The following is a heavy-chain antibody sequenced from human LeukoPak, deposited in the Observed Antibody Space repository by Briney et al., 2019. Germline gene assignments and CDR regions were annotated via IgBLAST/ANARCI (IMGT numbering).Heavy chain of an antibody. CDR1: GYYISSGYY. Sequence: SETLSLTCAVSGYYISSGYYWGWFRQPPGKGLEWIGSIYHSGSTYYNPSLKSRVTISVDTSKNQFSLKLSSVTAADTAVYYCARSYPRIAARCYFDYWGQGTLVTVSS. D-gene: IGHD6-6*01. CDR2: IYHSGST. V-gene: IGHV4-38-2*01. CDR3: ARSYPRIAARCYFDY. J-gene: IGHJ4*02.